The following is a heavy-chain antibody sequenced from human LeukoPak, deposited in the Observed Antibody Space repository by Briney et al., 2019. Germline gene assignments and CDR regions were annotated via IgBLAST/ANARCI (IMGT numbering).Heavy chain of an antibody. V-gene: IGHV5-51*01. CDR2: IYPGDSDA. Sequence: GESLTISCKASGYSFTNYWIVWVRQMPGKGLEWMGIIYPGDSDARYSPSFQGQVTISADKSVSTASLQWSSLKASDTAIYYCARLLSSRCYGPWGQGTLVTVSS. CDR1: GYSFTNYW. D-gene: IGHD2-2*01. CDR3: ARLLSSRCYGP. J-gene: IGHJ5*02.